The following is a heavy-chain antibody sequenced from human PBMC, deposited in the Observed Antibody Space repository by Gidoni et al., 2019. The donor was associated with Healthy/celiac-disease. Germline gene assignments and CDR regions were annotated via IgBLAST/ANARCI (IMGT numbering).Heavy chain of an antibody. Sequence: EVQLVESGGGLVQPGGSLRLSCAASGFTFSSYEMNWVRQAPGKGLEGVSYISSSGSTIYYADSVKGRFTISRDNAKNSLYLQMNSLRAEDTAVYYCARVPKWDPTGYWGQGTLVTVSS. CDR3: ARVPKWDPTGY. CDR1: GFTFSSYE. CDR2: ISSSGSTI. V-gene: IGHV3-48*03. J-gene: IGHJ4*02. D-gene: IGHD1-26*01.